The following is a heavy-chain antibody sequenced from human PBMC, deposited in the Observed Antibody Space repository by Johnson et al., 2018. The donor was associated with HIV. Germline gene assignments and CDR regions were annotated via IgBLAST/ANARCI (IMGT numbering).Heavy chain of an antibody. Sequence: VQLVESGGALVQAGGSLRLSCAASGSTFSDYYMSWIRQAPGKGLEWVSYISGSGGTIYYADSVKGRFTISRDNAMNSVYLQMNSLRAEDTALYYCAKDIEGGLGYRSASERFRGGFDIWGQGKMVTVAA. CDR1: GSTFSDYY. CDR3: AKDIEGGLGYRSASERFRGGFDI. D-gene: IGHD6-6*01. V-gene: IGHV3-11*01. CDR2: ISGSGGTI. J-gene: IGHJ3*02.